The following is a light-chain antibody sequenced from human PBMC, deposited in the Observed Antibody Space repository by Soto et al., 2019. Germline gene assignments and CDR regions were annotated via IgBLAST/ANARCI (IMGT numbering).Light chain of an antibody. Sequence: DIQTTQSPSTLSATSWDRFTITCRASRSVDPWLAWYQQKPGKAPKLLIYDASSLQSGVPSRFSGSGSGRDFTLTISSLQPEDFATYYCLQDYNYPRTFGQGTKVDIK. J-gene: IGKJ1*01. CDR2: DAS. V-gene: IGKV1-5*01. CDR3: LQDYNYPRT. CDR1: RSVDPW.